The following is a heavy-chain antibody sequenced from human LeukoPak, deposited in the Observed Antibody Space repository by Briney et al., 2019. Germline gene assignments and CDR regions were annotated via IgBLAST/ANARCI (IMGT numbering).Heavy chain of an antibody. CDR1: GFTFSSYG. CDR2: ISYDGSNK. Sequence: GGSLRLSCAASGFTFSSYGMHGVRKAPGKGLEWVAVISYDGSNKYYADSVKGRFTISRDNSKNTLYLQMNSLRAEDTAVYYCAKEVGYGEGYNWFDPWGQGTLVTVSS. J-gene: IGHJ5*02. CDR3: AKEVGYGEGYNWFDP. V-gene: IGHV3-30*18. D-gene: IGHD4-17*01.